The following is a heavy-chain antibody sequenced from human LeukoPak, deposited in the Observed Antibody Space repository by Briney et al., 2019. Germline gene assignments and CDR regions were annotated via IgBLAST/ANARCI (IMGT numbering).Heavy chain of an antibody. Sequence: GGSLILSCAASGFTFSHYWMHWVRQAPGKGLVWVSRIESDGGRTDYADSLKGRFTISRDNAKNTLYLEMNSLRAEDTAVYYCARVGHCSSTVCFIDYWGQGTLVTVSS. D-gene: IGHD2-2*01. V-gene: IGHV3-74*01. CDR3: ARVGHCSSTVCFIDY. CDR2: IESDGGRT. CDR1: GFTFSHYW. J-gene: IGHJ4*02.